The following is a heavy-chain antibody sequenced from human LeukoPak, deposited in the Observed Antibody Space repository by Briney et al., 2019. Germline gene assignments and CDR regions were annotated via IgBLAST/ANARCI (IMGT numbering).Heavy chain of an antibody. CDR3: ARVSDTAMRFDY. D-gene: IGHD5-18*01. CDR1: GGSISSYY. CDR2: IYYSGST. V-gene: IGHV4-59*01. J-gene: IGHJ4*02. Sequence: SETLSLTCTVSGGSISSYYWSWIRQPPGKGLEWIGYIYYSGSTNYNLSFESRVTISVDTSKNQFSLKLSSVTAADTAVYYCARVSDTAMRFDYWGQGTLVTVSS.